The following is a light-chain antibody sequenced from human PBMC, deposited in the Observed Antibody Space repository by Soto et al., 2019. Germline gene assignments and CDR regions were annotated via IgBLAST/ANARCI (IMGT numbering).Light chain of an antibody. CDR2: GHT. Sequence: QSVLTQPPSVSGAPGQRVTISCTGSSSNIGAGYDVHWYQQLPGTAPKLLIYGHTNRPSGVPDRFSGSKSGTSASLAITGLQAEDEADYYCQSHDSSLSTYVFGTGTTVTVL. V-gene: IGLV1-40*01. CDR1: SSNIGAGYD. J-gene: IGLJ1*01. CDR3: QSHDSSLSTYV.